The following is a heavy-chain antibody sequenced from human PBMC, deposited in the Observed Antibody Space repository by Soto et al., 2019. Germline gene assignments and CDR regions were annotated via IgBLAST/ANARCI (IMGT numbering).Heavy chain of an antibody. Sequence: GGSLRLSCAVSGFTFDSYPMHWVRQAPGKGLEWVAVVSYDGTKEYYADSVKGRFTISRDNSKSTLSLQMNSLRADDTAVYYCARAEDSSSWSPYYYYYGMDVWGQATTVTVSS. J-gene: IGHJ6*02. CDR1: GFTFDSYP. CDR2: VSYDGTKE. V-gene: IGHV3-30*14. D-gene: IGHD6-13*01. CDR3: ARAEDSSSWSPYYYYYGMDV.